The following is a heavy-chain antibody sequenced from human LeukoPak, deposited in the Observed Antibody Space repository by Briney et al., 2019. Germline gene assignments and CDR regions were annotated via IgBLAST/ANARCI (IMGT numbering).Heavy chain of an antibody. CDR3: ARDGSWSSISYSDY. CDR1: GYTFTGYY. D-gene: IGHD2-2*01. J-gene: IGHJ4*02. CDR2: INPNSGDT. Sequence: ASVKVSCKASGYTFTGYYIHWVRQAPGQGLEWVGWINPNSGDTKYEQRFQGRVTMTRDTSISTAYMELTRLRSDDAAVYFCARDGSWSSISYSDYWGQGTLVTVSS. V-gene: IGHV1-2*02.